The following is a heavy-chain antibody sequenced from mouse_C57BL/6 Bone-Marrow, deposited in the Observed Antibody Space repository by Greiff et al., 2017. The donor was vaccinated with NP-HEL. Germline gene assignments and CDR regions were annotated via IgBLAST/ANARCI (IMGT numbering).Heavy chain of an antibody. CDR2: IYPSDSET. Sequence: VQLQQSGAELVRPGSSVKLSCKASGYTFTSYWMDWVKQRPGQGLEWIGNIYPSDSETHYNQKFKDKATLTVDKSSSTAYMQLSSLTSEDSAVYYCANNYPWYFNVWGTGTTVTVSS. CDR1: GYTFTSYW. CDR3: ANNYPWYFNV. J-gene: IGHJ1*03. D-gene: IGHD1-3*01. V-gene: IGHV1-61*01.